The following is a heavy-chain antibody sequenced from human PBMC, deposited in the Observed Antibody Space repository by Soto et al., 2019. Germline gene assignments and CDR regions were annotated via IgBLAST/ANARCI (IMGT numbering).Heavy chain of an antibody. CDR2: MNPNSGNT. D-gene: IGHD4-17*01. Sequence: ASVKVSCKSSGYTFTSYDINWVRQATGQGLEWMGWMNPNSGNTGYAQKFQGRVTMTRNTSISTAYMELSSLRSEDTAVYYCARGGGGYGDNDAFDIWGQGTMVPVSS. J-gene: IGHJ3*02. V-gene: IGHV1-8*01. CDR1: GYTFTSYD. CDR3: ARGGGGYGDNDAFDI.